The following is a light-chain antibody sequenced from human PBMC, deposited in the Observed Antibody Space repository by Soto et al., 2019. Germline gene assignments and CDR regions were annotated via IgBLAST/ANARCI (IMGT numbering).Light chain of an antibody. CDR1: SANIGAGYE. CDR2: ENN. V-gene: IGLV1-40*01. Sequence: QSVLTQPPSVSEAPGQRVTISCTGSSANIGAGYEAPWYQQVRGTAPKLLIYENNNRPSGVPDRFSGSKSGTSASLAITGLQAEDEAEYSCQSYDSSLSGYVFGTGTKVTVL. CDR3: QSYDSSLSGYV. J-gene: IGLJ1*01.